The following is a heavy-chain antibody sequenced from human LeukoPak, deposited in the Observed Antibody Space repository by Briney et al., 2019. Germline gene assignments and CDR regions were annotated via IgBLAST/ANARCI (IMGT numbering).Heavy chain of an antibody. V-gene: IGHV4-59*01. CDR3: ARGFGYSYGDY. J-gene: IGHJ4*02. D-gene: IGHD5-18*01. CDR1: GGSISSYY. CDR2: IYYSGST. Sequence: SATLSLTCTVAGGSISSYYWSWIRQPPGKGLEWIGYIYYSGSTNYNPSLKSRVTISVDTSKNQFSLKLSSVTAADTAVYYCARGFGYSYGDYWGQGTLVTVSS.